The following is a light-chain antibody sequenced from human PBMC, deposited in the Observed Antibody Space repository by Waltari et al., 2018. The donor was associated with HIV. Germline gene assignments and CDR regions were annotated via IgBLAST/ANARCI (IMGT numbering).Light chain of an antibody. CDR3: QTWGTGGV. CDR2: LNSDGSH. J-gene: IGLJ3*02. V-gene: IGLV4-69*01. Sequence: VLTQSPSASAPLATSVNLTSTLNIGHTSYAIACHQQQPEKGPRYLMKLNSDGSHSKGDGIPDRFSGSSSGSKRYLSISSLQSEDEADYYCQTWGTGGVFGGGTKLTVL. CDR1: IGHTSYA.